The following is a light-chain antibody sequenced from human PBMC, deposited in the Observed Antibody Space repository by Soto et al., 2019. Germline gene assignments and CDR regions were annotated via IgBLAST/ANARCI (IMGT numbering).Light chain of an antibody. CDR3: QQYGLSPRFT. Sequence: EIVLTQSPGTLSLSPGERATLSCRASQSVSSSYLAWYQQKPGQAPRLLIYGASSRATGIPDRFSGSGSGTDFTLTISRLEPEYFAVYYCQQYGLSPRFTFGPGTKVDIK. V-gene: IGKV3-20*01. J-gene: IGKJ3*01. CDR1: QSVSSSY. CDR2: GAS.